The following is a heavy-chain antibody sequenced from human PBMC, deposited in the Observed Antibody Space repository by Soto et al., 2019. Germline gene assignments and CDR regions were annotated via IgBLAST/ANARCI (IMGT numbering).Heavy chain of an antibody. CDR1: GYTFTSYG. D-gene: IGHD3-16*01. CDR2: ISAYNVNT. CDR3: AKVRLSVGGNHLELHYP. J-gene: IGHJ5*02. V-gene: IGHV1-18*01. Sequence: VKVICKGSGYTFTSYGILWVRQAPGQGLEWMGWISAYNVNTNYAQKLQGIVTMTTDTSTSTASMELRSLRSDDTAVYYCAKVRLSVGGNHLELHYPWGKGSLVTVSS.